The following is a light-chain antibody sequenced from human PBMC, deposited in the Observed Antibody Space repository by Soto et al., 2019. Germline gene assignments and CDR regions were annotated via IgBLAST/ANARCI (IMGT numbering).Light chain of an antibody. V-gene: IGKV3-20*01. CDR3: QQYGSSQIT. Sequence: EIELTQSPGTLSLSPGERATLSCRASQPISSIYLTWYQQKPGQAPSLLIYGASSRATGISDRFSGSGSGTDFTLPISRLEPEDFGLYYCQQYGSSQITFGQGTRLEIK. CDR1: QPISSIY. J-gene: IGKJ5*01. CDR2: GAS.